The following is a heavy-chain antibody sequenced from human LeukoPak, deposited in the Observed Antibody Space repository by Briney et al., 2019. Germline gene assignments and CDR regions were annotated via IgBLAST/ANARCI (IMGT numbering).Heavy chain of an antibody. D-gene: IGHD4-17*01. CDR3: ARYYGAFEI. CDR2: IYKGGSS. J-gene: IGHJ3*02. V-gene: IGHV3-66*01. CDR1: GFTVSSNY. Sequence: GGSLRLSCVASGFTVSSNYMSWVRQAPGKGLEWVSVIYKGGSSYYTDSVQGRFTISRDNSKNTLYLQMNSLRAEDTAVYYCARYYGAFEIWGQGTMVTVSS.